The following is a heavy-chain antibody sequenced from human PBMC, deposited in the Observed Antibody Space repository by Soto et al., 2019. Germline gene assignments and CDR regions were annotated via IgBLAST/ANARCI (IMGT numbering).Heavy chain of an antibody. J-gene: IGHJ4*02. Sequence: EVQLLESGGGLVQPGGSLRLSCAASGFTFSTYAMSLVRQAPGKGLEWVSSISGSGSTTYYADSVMGRFTISRDNSMNTLYLQMNSLRAEDTAVYYCAKVSADYWGQGTLVTVSS. CDR2: ISGSGSTT. V-gene: IGHV3-23*01. CDR3: AKVSADY. CDR1: GFTFSTYA.